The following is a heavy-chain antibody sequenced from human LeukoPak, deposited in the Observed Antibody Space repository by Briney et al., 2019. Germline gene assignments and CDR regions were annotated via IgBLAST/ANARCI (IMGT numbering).Heavy chain of an antibody. J-gene: IGHJ4*02. Sequence: SETLSLTCTVSGGSINDASWNWIRQPPGQGLEWIGYIYHSGGTNYNPSLKSRVTISLDTSNNQFSLKLSSVTAADTAVYYCARVGTYYRSLDSWGQGTLVTVSS. D-gene: IGHD3-10*01. CDR1: GGSINDAS. V-gene: IGHV4-59*01. CDR2: IYHSGGT. CDR3: ARVGTYYRSLDS.